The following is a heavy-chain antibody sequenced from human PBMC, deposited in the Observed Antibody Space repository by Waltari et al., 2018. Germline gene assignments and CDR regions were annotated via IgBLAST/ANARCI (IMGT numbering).Heavy chain of an antibody. CDR3: ARYYYDSSGYHQIFDY. V-gene: IGHV4-59*01. CDR2: IYYSGST. Sequence: QVQLQESGPGLVKPSETLSLTCTVSGGSISSYYWSWIRQPPGKGLEWIGYIYYSGSTNYNPSLKSRVTISVDTSKNQFSLKLSSVTAADTAVYYCARYYYDSSGYHQIFDYWGQGTLVTVSS. D-gene: IGHD3-22*01. J-gene: IGHJ4*02. CDR1: GGSISSYY.